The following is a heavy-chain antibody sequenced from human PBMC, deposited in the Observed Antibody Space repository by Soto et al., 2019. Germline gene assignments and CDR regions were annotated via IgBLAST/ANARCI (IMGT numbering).Heavy chain of an antibody. V-gene: IGHV3-23*01. Sequence: WWSLRLSCSASGFTFSSYAMSWFRQAPGKGLEWVSAISGSGGSTYYADSVKGRFTISRDNSKNTLYLQMNSLRAEDTAVYYCAKDFRPSPLDYWGQGTLVTVSS. CDR2: ISGSGGST. CDR3: AKDFRPSPLDY. D-gene: IGHD6-6*01. CDR1: GFTFSSYA. J-gene: IGHJ4*02.